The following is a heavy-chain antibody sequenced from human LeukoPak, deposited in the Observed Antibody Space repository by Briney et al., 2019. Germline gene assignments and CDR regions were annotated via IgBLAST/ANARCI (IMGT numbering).Heavy chain of an antibody. CDR1: GFTFNTYT. V-gene: IGHV3-30*04. J-gene: IGHJ6*02. CDR2: ISYDGSNK. Sequence: GGSLRLSCAASGFTFNTYTMNWVRQAPGKGLEWVAVISYDGSNKYYADSVKGRFTISRDNSKNTLYLQMNSLRAEDTAVYYCAGVAGYYYYYGMDVWGQGTTVTVSS. CDR3: AGVAGYYYYYGMDV. D-gene: IGHD6-19*01.